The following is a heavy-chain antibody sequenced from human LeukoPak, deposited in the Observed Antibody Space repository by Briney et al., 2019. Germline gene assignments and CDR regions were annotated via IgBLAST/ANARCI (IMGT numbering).Heavy chain of an antibody. V-gene: IGHV4-39*01. Sequence: SETLSLTCTVSGGSISSSSYYWGWIRQPPGKGLEWIGSIYYSGSTYYNPSLKSRVTISVDTSKNQFSLKLSSVTAADTAVYYCARHYYDSSGYSYWGQGTLVTVSS. CDR3: ARHYYDSSGYSY. D-gene: IGHD3-22*01. CDR2: IYYSGST. CDR1: GGSISSSSYY. J-gene: IGHJ4*02.